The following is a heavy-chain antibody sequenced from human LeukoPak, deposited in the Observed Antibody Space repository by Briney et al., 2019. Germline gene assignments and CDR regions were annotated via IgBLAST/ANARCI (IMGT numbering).Heavy chain of an antibody. CDR2: ISGSGGST. D-gene: IGHD1-26*01. J-gene: IGHJ6*02. Sequence: GGSLRLSCAASGFTFSSYAMSWVRQAPGKGLEWVSAISGSGGSTYYADSVKGRFTISRDNAKNSLYLQMNSLRAEDTAVYYCARDRWELLPYYYYYGMDVWGQGTTVTVSS. V-gene: IGHV3-23*01. CDR1: GFTFSSYA. CDR3: ARDRWELLPYYYYYGMDV.